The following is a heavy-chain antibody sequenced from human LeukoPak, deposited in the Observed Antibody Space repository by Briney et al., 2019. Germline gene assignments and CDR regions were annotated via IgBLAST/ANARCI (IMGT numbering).Heavy chain of an antibody. D-gene: IGHD3-22*01. Sequence: GGSLRLSCAASGFTFDNFDMHWVRQGSGKGLEWVSSIGAVGDTYYPNSVKGRFTISRENAKSSLYLQLNSLRAEDTAVYYCARTRSSGYLTFDYWGQGTLVTVSS. CDR1: GFTFDNFD. CDR2: IGAVGDT. V-gene: IGHV3-13*01. CDR3: ARTRSSGYLTFDY. J-gene: IGHJ4*02.